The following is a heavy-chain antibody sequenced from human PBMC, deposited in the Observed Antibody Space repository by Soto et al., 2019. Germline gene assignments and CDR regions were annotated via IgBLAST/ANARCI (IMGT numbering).Heavy chain of an antibody. V-gene: IGHV3-23*01. CDR3: AKRGSRYFDY. Sequence: GGSLRLSYAASGFTFSSYAMSWVRQAPGKGLEWVSTISDGGGSRFYGDSVKGRFTISRDDSESTLYLQMNSLRAEDTAVYYCAKRGSRYFDYWGQGTLVTVSS. CDR2: ISDGGGSR. J-gene: IGHJ4*02. CDR1: GFTFSSYA.